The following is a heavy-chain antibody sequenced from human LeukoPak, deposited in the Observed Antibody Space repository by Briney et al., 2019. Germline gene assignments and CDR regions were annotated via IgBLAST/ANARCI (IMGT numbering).Heavy chain of an antibody. V-gene: IGHV1-2*02. J-gene: IGHJ4*02. CDR2: INPNSGGT. Sequence: ASVKVSCKASGYTFTGYYMHWVRQAPGQGLEWMGWINPNSGGTNYAQKFQGRVTMTRDTSISTAYMELSRLRSDDTAVYYCARSHYGSGSYYLLDYWGQGTLVTVSS. CDR1: GYTFTGYY. CDR3: ARSHYGSGSYYLLDY. D-gene: IGHD3-10*01.